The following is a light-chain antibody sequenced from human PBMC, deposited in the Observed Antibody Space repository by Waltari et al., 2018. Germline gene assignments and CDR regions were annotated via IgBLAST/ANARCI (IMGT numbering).Light chain of an antibody. CDR1: GTDVGRNNF. J-gene: IGLJ2*01. V-gene: IGLV2-14*03. CDR2: DVN. Sequence: QSALTQPAPVSASPGQSLTISCTGGGTDVGRNNFVSWYQKHPGKAPKLMIYDVNNRPSGVSNRFSGSKSGNTASLTISGLQPEDEADYYCSSYTTSSTLVFGGGTKVTVL. CDR3: SSYTTSSTLV.